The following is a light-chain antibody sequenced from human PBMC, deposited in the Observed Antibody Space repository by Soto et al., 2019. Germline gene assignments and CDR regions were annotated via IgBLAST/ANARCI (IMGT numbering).Light chain of an antibody. Sequence: NFMLTQLHSVSESPGKTVTISCTRGSGSITSNFVQWYQQRPGSAPTTVIYEVNERPSGVPDRFSASIDSSSNSASLTISGLKTEDEADYYCQTYDSFNVFGTGTKVTVL. J-gene: IGLJ1*01. V-gene: IGLV6-57*04. CDR1: SGSITSNF. CDR3: QTYDSFNV. CDR2: EVN.